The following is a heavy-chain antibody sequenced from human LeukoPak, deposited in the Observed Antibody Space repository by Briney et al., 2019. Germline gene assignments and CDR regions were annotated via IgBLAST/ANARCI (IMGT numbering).Heavy chain of an antibody. CDR2: ISSSSYI. J-gene: IGHJ4*02. Sequence: AGGSLRLSCAASGFTFSSYSMNWVRQAPGKGLEWVSSISSSSYIYYADSVKGRFTISRDNAKNSLYLQMNSLRAEDTAVYYCAKEEAESSTSYWGQGTLVTVSS. CDR3: AKEEAESSTSY. V-gene: IGHV3-21*04. CDR1: GFTFSSYS. D-gene: IGHD2-2*01.